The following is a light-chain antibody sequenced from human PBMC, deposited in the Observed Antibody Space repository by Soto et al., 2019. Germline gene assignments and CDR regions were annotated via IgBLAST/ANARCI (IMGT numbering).Light chain of an antibody. V-gene: IGLV2-8*01. CDR1: SSDVGGYNY. CDR3: SSYAGSNNNYV. J-gene: IGLJ1*01. Sequence: QPGLTQPPSASGSPGQSFTIYCTGTSSDVGGYNYVSWYQQHPGKAPKLMIYEVGKRPSGVPDRFSGSRSGNTASLTVSGLQAEHEDDYYCSSYAGSNNNYVFGTGTKVTVL. CDR2: EVG.